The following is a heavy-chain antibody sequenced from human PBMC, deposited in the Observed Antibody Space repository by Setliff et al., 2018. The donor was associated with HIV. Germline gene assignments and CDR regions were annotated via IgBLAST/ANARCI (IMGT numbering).Heavy chain of an antibody. CDR1: GGTFRNYA. Sequence: ASVKVSCKASGGTFRNYAISWVRQAPGHGLEWMGGIIPILRTANYAQKFQGRVTITEAESTSTAYMELSSLTSEDTAVYYCASLTYCRGDCYSTGASDIWGQGTMVTVSS. J-gene: IGHJ3*02. CDR2: IIPILRTA. D-gene: IGHD2-21*01. V-gene: IGHV1-69*13. CDR3: ASLTYCRGDCYSTGASDI.